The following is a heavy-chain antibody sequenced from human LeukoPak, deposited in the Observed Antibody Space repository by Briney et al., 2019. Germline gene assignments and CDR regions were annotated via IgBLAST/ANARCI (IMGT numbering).Heavy chain of an antibody. Sequence: GGSLRLSCAASGFTFSSYSMNWVRQAPGKGLEWVSSISSSSSYIYYADSVKGRFTISRDNAENSLYLQMNSLGAEDTAVYYCARGQWELSHYYYYYMDVWGKGTTVTVSS. CDR1: GFTFSSYS. CDR3: ARGQWELSHYYYYYMDV. D-gene: IGHD1-26*01. V-gene: IGHV3-21*01. CDR2: ISSSSSYI. J-gene: IGHJ6*03.